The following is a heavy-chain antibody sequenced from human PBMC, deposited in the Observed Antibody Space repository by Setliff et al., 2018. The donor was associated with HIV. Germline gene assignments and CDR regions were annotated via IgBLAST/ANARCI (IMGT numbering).Heavy chain of an antibody. V-gene: IGHV4-31*03. D-gene: IGHD2-15*01. Sequence: KASETLSLTCSVSGDSISSGAYYWSWIRQHPVKGLEWIGYIFYSGITYYSPSLHSRVTISLDTSKNQFSLNLTSITAADTAVYYCTRDTGGGGFPMDFWGKGTTVTVSS. CDR1: GDSISSGAYY. CDR2: IFYSGIT. CDR3: TRDTGGGGFPMDF. J-gene: IGHJ6*03.